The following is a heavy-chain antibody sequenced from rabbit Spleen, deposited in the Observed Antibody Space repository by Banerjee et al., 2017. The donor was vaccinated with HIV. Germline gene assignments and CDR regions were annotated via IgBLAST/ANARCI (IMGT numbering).Heavy chain of an antibody. J-gene: IGHJ6*01. CDR2: IHAGSSDFT. D-gene: IGHD8-1*01. Sequence: QEQLEESGGDLVKPGASLTLTCTASGVSFSVSSYMCWVRQAPGKGLEWIACIHAGSSDFTYFASWAKGRFTISKTSSTTVTLQMTSLTAADTATYFCARDTGSSFSSYGMDLWGQGTLVTVS. CDR3: ARDTGSSFSSYGMDL. CDR1: GVSFSVSSY. V-gene: IGHV1S45*01.